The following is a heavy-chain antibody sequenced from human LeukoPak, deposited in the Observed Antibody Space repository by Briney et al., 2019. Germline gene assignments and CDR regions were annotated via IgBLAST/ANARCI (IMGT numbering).Heavy chain of an antibody. CDR2: INHSGST. D-gene: IGHD3-10*01. J-gene: IGHJ4*02. CDR3: GRGKGGVSD. Sequence: SETLSLTCAVYGGSFSGYYWSWIRQPPGKGLEWIGEINHSGSTNYNPSLKSRVTISIDTSRNQFSLTLSSVTAADTAVYYCGRGKGGVSDWGQGTLVTVSS. CDR1: GGSFSGYY. V-gene: IGHV4-34*01.